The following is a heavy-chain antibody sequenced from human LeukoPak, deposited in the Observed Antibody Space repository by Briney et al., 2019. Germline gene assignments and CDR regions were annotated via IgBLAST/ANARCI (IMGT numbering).Heavy chain of an antibody. J-gene: IGHJ4*02. CDR2: ISWNSGSI. D-gene: IGHD3-9*01. V-gene: IGHV3-9*01. CDR1: GFTFDDHS. Sequence: GRSLRLSCAVSGFTFDDHSMHWVRQAPGKGLEWVAGISWNSGSIDYAGSVKGRFTTSRDNAKNSLYLQMDSLRAEDTALYYCTRIPYGDILTGYYFYFDHWGQGTPVTVSS. CDR3: TRIPYGDILTGYYFYFDH.